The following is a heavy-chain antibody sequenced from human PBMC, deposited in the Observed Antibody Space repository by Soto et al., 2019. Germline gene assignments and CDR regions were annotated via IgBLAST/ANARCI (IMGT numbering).Heavy chain of an antibody. CDR1: GGSISSYY. J-gene: IGHJ6*02. CDR3: ARDLGGTNYYYYGMDV. V-gene: IGHV4-4*07. CDR2: IYTSGST. D-gene: IGHD1-7*01. Sequence: SETLSLTCTVSGGSISSYYWSWIRQPAGKGLEWIGRIYTSGSTNYNPSLKSRVTMSVDTSKNQFSLKLSSVTAADTAVYYCARDLGGTNYYYYGMDVWGQGITVTVSS.